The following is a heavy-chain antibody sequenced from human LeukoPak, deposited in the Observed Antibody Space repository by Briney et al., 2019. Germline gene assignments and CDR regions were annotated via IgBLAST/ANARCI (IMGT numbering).Heavy chain of an antibody. CDR2: INPNSGGT. CDR1: GYTFTGYY. Sequence: ASVKVSCKASGYTFTGYYMHWVRQAPGQGLEWMGWINPNSGGTNYAQKFQGRVTMTRDTSISTAYMELSWLRSDDTAVYYCARVRNMVRGVIRRSDYYYGMDVWGQGTTVTVSS. D-gene: IGHD3-10*01. J-gene: IGHJ6*02. V-gene: IGHV1-2*02. CDR3: ARVRNMVRGVIRRSDYYYGMDV.